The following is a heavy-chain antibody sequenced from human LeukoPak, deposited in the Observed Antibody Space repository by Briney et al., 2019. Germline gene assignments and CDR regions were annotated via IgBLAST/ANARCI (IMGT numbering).Heavy chain of an antibody. V-gene: IGHV3-48*03. J-gene: IGHJ4*02. CDR1: GFTFNSYE. CDR2: ISSGGSSI. D-gene: IGHD3-10*01. CDR3: ARPRNLIRGGPFDY. Sequence: PGGSLRLSCAASGFTFNSYEMNWVGQAPGKGVEWVAYISSGGSSIYYADSVQGRFTISRDSASSSVYLQMNSLTADDTALYYCARPRNLIRGGPFDYWGQGTLVTVSS.